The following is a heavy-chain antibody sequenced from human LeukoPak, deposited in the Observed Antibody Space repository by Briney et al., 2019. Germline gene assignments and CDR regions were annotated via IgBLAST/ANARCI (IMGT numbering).Heavy chain of an antibody. CDR3: AHRPVGAMHYYDVTVGGAFDI. V-gene: IGHV2-5*01. CDR1: GFSLSNSIVG. Sequence: SGPTLVNPTETLTLTCTLSGFSLSNSIVGVGWIRQPPGKALEWLALIYWNDDKRYSPSLKSRLTITTDTSKTQVVLTMTNMDPVDTATYYCAHRPVGAMHYYDVTVGGAFDIWGQGTMVTVSS. CDR2: IYWNDDK. D-gene: IGHD3-16*01. J-gene: IGHJ3*02.